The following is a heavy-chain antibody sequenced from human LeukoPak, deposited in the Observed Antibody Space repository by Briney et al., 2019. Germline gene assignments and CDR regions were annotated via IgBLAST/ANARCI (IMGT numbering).Heavy chain of an antibody. J-gene: IGHJ4*02. CDR1: GFTVSSND. V-gene: IGHV3-66*01. CDR2: IYRGGNT. Sequence: GGSLRLSCAASGFTVSSNDMSWVRQAPGKGLEWVSVIYRGGNTYSADSVKGRFTISRDNSKYTLYFQMNSLRAEDTAVYYCVRGGPVSYFDYWGQGTLVTVSS. CDR3: VRGGPVSYFDY.